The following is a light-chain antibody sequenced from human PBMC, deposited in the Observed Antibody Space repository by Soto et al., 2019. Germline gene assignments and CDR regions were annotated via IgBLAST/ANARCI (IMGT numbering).Light chain of an antibody. CDR1: SSDVGGYNY. J-gene: IGLJ1*01. CDR3: SSSRTSNTRQIV. V-gene: IGLV2-14*01. Sequence: QSVLTQPASLSGSPGQSITISCTGTSSDVGGYNYVSWYQQHPGKAPKFMIYDVSNRPSGVSNRFSGSKSGNTASLTISGLQAEDEADYYCSSSRTSNTRQIVFGTGTKV. CDR2: DVS.